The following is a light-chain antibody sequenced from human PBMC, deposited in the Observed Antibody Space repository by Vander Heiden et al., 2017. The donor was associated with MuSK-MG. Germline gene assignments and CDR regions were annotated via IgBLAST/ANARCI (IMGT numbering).Light chain of an antibody. CDR2: DVN. J-gene: IGLJ1*01. CDR1: SSDVGGYDF. V-gene: IGLV2-14*04. Sequence: GQSITISCTGTSSDVGGYDFVSWYQQEPGKAPKLIIFDVNHRPSGFSARFSGSKSGNTASLTISGLQGDDEADYYCSSYTSSGLYVFGTGTKVTVL. CDR3: SSYTSSGLYV.